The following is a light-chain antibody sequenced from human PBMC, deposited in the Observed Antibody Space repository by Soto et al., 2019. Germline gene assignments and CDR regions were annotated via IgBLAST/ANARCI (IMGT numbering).Light chain of an antibody. J-gene: IGKJ4*01. CDR3: QHYGTSLP. CDR2: DAS. CDR1: QIVNNNF. V-gene: IGKV3-20*01. Sequence: EIVLTQSPGTLSLSPGDRATLSCRASQIVNNNFLAWYQQKPGQAPRLLSYDASARFTGIPDRFSGSGSGTDFTLTISRLEPEDFAVYYCQHYGTSLPFGGGTKVEIK.